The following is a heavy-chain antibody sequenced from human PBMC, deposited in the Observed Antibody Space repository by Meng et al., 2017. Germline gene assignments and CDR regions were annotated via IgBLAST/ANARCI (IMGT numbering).Heavy chain of an antibody. D-gene: IGHD3-10*01. J-gene: IGHJ5*02. Sequence: VQLVWSGAELKKAGASVKVSCNASGYTFTSYGISWVRQAPGHGLKWMGWISAYNGNTNYAQKLQGRATMTTDTSTSTAYMDLRSLRSDDTTVYYCARDRLRGEFDHWGQGTLVTVSS. CDR1: GYTFTSYG. CDR3: ARDRLRGEFDH. CDR2: ISAYNGNT. V-gene: IGHV1-18*01.